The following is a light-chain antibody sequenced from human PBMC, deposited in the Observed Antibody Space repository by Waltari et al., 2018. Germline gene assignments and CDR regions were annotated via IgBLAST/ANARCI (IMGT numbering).Light chain of an antibody. CDR3: QHFGSSLPYT. Sequence: EIVLTQSPGTLSFSPGERATLSCRASQSVSSSYLAWCQQKPGQAPRLLIYGASSRASGIPDRFSGSGSGTDFTLTISRLEPEDFAVYYCQHFGSSLPYTFGQGTKLEIK. CDR1: QSVSSSY. V-gene: IGKV3-20*01. CDR2: GAS. J-gene: IGKJ2*01.